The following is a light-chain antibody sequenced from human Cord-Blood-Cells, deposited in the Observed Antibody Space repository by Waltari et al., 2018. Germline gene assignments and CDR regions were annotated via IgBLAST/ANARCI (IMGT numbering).Light chain of an antibody. CDR3: QQRSNWPPIT. J-gene: IGKJ5*01. CDR2: EAS. CDR1: QGVSSY. Sequence: IVLPQSPPTLSLSPGATATLSCRARQGVSSYLDWYQQKPGQAPRRLIYEASNLATGIPARFGGSGSGTGVSLSISRLEPEDLAVYCGQQRSNWPPITFGPGRRLESK. V-gene: IGKV3-11*01.